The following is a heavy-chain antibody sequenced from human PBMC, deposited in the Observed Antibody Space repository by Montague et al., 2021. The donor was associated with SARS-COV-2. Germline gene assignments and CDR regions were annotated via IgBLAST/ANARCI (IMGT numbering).Heavy chain of an antibody. D-gene: IGHD6-19*01. J-gene: IGHJ6*02. CDR1: GFIFRSYV. CDR2: IWYDESKE. V-gene: IGHV3-33*01. Sequence: SLRLSWAASGFIFRSYVMHWVRQAPGKGLEWMAVIWYDESKEYYADSVKGRFIISRDTSKDILFLQMSSLGVEDTAVYYCARGPKYSSGWTGYYYGLDVWGPGTTVTVSS. CDR3: ARGPKYSSGWTGYYYGLDV.